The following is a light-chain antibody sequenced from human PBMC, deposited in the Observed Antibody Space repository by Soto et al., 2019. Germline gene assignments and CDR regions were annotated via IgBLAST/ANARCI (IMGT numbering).Light chain of an antibody. J-gene: IGLJ1*01. CDR1: SSDVGSYNL. CDR2: EGS. Sequence: QSALTQPASVTGSHGQSITISCTGTSSDVGSYNLVSWYQQHPGKAPKLMIYEGSKRPSGVSNRFSGSKSGNTASLTISGLQAEDAADYYCCSYAGSSTWLFGTGTKLTVL. V-gene: IGLV2-23*01. CDR3: CSYAGSSTWL.